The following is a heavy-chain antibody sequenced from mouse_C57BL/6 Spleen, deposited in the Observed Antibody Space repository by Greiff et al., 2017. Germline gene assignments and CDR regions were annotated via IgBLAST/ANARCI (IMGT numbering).Heavy chain of an antibody. CDR3: ATSLRDYAMDY. CDR2: IWGDGST. CDR1: GFSLTSYG. Sequence: LQESGPGLVAPSQSLSITCTVSGFSLTSYGVRWVRQPPGKGLEWLGVIWGDGSTNYHSALISRLSISKDNSKSQVFLKLNSLQTDDTATYYCATSLRDYAMDYWGQGTSVTVSS. J-gene: IGHJ4*01. V-gene: IGHV2-3*01. D-gene: IGHD1-2*01.